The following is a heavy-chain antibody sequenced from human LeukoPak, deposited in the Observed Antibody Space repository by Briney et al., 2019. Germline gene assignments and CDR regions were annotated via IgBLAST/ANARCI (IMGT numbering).Heavy chain of an antibody. V-gene: IGHV3-30*04. Sequence: PGGSLRLSCAASGFTFSNYALHWVRQAPGKGLEWVAVISYDGSNKFYADSVRGRFTISRDNSKNTLFLQMNSLRPEDTAVYYCARSSRLTFDYWGQGTLVTVSS. CDR2: ISYDGSNK. CDR1: GFTFSNYA. D-gene: IGHD6-6*01. J-gene: IGHJ4*02. CDR3: ARSSRLTFDY.